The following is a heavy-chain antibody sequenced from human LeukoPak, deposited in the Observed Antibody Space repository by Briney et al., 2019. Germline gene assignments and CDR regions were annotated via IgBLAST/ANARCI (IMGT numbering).Heavy chain of an antibody. D-gene: IGHD6-19*01. V-gene: IGHV3-48*04. Sequence: GGSLRLSCAASGFTFSSYGMHWVRQAPGKGLEWVSYISFSVNTKYYGDSVKGRFTISRDNAKNSLYLHMDSLRAEDTAVYYCARGAYSSGWAYFDHWGQGTLVTVSS. CDR3: ARGAYSSGWAYFDH. CDR1: GFTFSSYG. J-gene: IGHJ4*02. CDR2: ISFSVNTK.